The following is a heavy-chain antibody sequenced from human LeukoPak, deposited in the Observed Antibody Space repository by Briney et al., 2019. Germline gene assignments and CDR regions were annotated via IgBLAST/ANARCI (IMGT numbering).Heavy chain of an antibody. D-gene: IGHD3-9*01. CDR1: GGSISSYY. Sequence: SETLSLTCTVSGGSISSYYWSWIRQPPGKGLEWIGYIYYSGSTNYNPSLKSRVTISVDMSKNQFSLKLSSVTAADTAVYYCASLVRDFDWSTYYFDYWGQGTLVTVSS. J-gene: IGHJ4*02. CDR3: ASLVRDFDWSTYYFDY. V-gene: IGHV4-59*08. CDR2: IYYSGST.